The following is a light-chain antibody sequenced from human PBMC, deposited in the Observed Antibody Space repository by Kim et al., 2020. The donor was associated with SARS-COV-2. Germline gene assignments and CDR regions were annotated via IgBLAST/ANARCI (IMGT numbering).Light chain of an antibody. J-gene: IGLJ3*02. CDR2: GKN. Sequence: SYELTQDPAVSVALGQTVRITCQGDSLRSYYASXYQQKPGQAPVLVIYGKNNRPSGIPDRFSGSSSGNTASLTITGAQAEDEADYYGNSRDSSGNHWVFG. CDR1: SLRSYY. V-gene: IGLV3-19*01. CDR3: NSRDSSGNHWV.